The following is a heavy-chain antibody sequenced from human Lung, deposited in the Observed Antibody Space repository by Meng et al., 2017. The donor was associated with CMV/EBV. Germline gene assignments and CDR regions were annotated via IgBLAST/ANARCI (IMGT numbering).Heavy chain of an antibody. CDR2: MDYRGST. Sequence: EQLQVSGPDVVKPSLTLSLTCTVFVDSISSGEYFWSWIRQPPGKGLEWIGYMDYRGSTFYNPSLKSRVTISVDTSKNQFSLKLSSVTAADTAVYFCARGELLWDYWGQGTLVTVSS. V-gene: IGHV4-30-4*01. CDR3: ARGELLWDY. D-gene: IGHD2-2*01. CDR1: VDSISSGEYF. J-gene: IGHJ4*02.